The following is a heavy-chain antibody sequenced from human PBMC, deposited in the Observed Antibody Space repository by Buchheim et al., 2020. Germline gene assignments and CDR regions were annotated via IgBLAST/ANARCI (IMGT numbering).Heavy chain of an antibody. CDR2: IWPDGITK. CDR3: ARHNHDYDWDY. CDR1: GFTFSSYW. D-gene: IGHD3-16*01. V-gene: IGHV3-33*08. J-gene: IGHJ4*02. Sequence: VQLVESGGGLVQPGGSLRLSCAASGFTFSSYWMHWVRQAPGKGLEWVAAIWPDGITKFYMGSVEGRFTISRDNSKNTLFLQMSSLRAEDTAVYYCARHNHDYDWDYWGQGTL.